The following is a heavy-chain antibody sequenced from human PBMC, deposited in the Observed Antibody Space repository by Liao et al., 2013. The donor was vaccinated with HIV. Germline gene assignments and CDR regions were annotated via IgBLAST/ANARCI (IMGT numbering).Heavy chain of an antibody. D-gene: IGHD3-3*01. CDR2: VYTSGST. Sequence: QVQLQESGPGLVKPSETLSLTCTVSGGFISSYYWSWIRQPAGKGLEWIGRVYTSGSTNYNPSLKSRVTMSVDTSKNQFSLKLRSVTAADTAVYYCARTDQYYDFWNGYENWFDPGAREPWSPSPQ. CDR1: GGFISSYY. V-gene: IGHV4-4*07. CDR3: ARTDQYYDFWNGYENWFDP. J-gene: IGHJ5*02.